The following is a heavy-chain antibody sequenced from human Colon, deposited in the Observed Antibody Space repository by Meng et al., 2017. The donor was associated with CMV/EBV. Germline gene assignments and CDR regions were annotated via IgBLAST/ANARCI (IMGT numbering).Heavy chain of an antibody. D-gene: IGHD3-3*01. CDR3: ARSVNYDFWGGYPPGWFDP. Sequence: FTSYYINWLRPATGQGLEWMGWLNPNSGNTGYAQKFQGRVTITRNTSISTAYMELSSLRSEDTAVYYCARSVNYDFWGGYPPGWFDPWGQGTLVTVSS. J-gene: IGHJ5*02. CDR1: FTSYY. CDR2: LNPNSGNT. V-gene: IGHV1-8*03.